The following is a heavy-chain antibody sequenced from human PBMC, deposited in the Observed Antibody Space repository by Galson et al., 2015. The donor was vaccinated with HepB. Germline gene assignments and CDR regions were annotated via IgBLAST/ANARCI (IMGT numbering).Heavy chain of an antibody. CDR2: IIPMFGTA. CDR3: ARVYYDILTGYSGYYYYGMDA. Sequence: SVKVSCKASGDSFNNYAISWVRQAPGQGLEWMGGIIPMFGTANYAQRLQGRVTITADESTSTVYMELSSLRSEDTAVYYCARVYYDILTGYSGYYYYGMDAWGQGTTVTVSS. D-gene: IGHD3-9*01. CDR1: GDSFNNYA. V-gene: IGHV1-69*13. J-gene: IGHJ6*02.